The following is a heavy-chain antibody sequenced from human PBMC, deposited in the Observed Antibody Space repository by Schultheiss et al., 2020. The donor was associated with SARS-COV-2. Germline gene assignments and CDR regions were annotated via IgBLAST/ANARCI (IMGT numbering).Heavy chain of an antibody. CDR2: ISGSGGST. CDR1: GFTFSSYW. Sequence: GGSLRLSCAASGFTFSSYWLHWVRQAPGKGLEWVSAISGSGGSTYYADSVKGRFTISRDNAKNSLYLQMNSLRAEDTAVYYCARVDCGQQLVQFDAFDIWGQGTMVTVSS. V-gene: IGHV3-48*01. CDR3: ARVDCGQQLVQFDAFDI. D-gene: IGHD6-13*01. J-gene: IGHJ3*02.